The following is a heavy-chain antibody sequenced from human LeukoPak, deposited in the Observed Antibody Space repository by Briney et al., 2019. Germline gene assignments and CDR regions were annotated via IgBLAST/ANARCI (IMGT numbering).Heavy chain of an antibody. D-gene: IGHD2-15*01. CDR3: AKGPVVTFDI. CDR2: ISWNSGSI. Sequence: GGSLRLSCAASGFTFDDYAMHWVRQAPGKGLEWVSGISWNSGSIGYADSVKGRFTISRDISRNTLYLQMNSLRAEDTAVYYCAKGPVVTFDIWGQGTMVTVSS. CDR1: GFTFDDYA. J-gene: IGHJ3*02. V-gene: IGHV3-9*01.